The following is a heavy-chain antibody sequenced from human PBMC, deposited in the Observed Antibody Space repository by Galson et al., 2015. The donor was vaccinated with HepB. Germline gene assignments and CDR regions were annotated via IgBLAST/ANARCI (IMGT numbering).Heavy chain of an antibody. J-gene: IGHJ4*02. CDR2: ISAYNGNT. CDR3: ARVKSVVVVPAAIVLGWDY. D-gene: IGHD2-2*02. V-gene: IGHV1-18*01. Sequence: SVKVSCKASGGTFSSYAISWVRQAPGQGLEWMGWISAYNGNTNYAQKLQGRVTMTTDTSTSTAYMELRSLRSDDTAVYYCARVKSVVVVPAAIVLGWDYWGQGTLVTVSS. CDR1: GGTFSSYA.